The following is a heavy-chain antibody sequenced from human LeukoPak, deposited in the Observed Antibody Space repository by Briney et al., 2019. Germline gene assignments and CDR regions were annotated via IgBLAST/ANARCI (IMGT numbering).Heavy chain of an antibody. Sequence: PGGSLRLSCAASGFIVSSNYMSWVRQAPGKGLEWVSVISSGGNTYYADSVKGRFTISRDNSKNTVFLQMNSLRAEDTAVYYCAREVRGYYFDYWDQGTLVTVSS. D-gene: IGHD3-22*01. V-gene: IGHV3-53*01. CDR3: AREVRGYYFDY. CDR1: GFIVSSNY. CDR2: ISSGGNT. J-gene: IGHJ4*02.